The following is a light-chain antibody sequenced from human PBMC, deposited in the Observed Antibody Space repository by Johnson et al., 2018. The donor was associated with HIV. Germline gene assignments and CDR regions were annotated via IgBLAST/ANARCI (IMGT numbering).Light chain of an antibody. CDR2: DNN. CDR1: SSNIGNNY. J-gene: IGLJ1*01. CDR3: GTWDSSLSAYV. Sequence: QSVLTQPPSVSAAPGQMLTISCSGSSSNIGNNYVSWYQQVPGTAPKLLIYDNNKRPSGIPDRFSGSKSGTSATLAITGLQTGDEADYYCGTWDSSLSAYVFGTGTRVTVL. V-gene: IGLV1-51*01.